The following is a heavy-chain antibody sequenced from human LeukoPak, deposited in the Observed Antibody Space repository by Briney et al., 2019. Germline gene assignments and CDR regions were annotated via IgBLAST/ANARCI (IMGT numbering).Heavy chain of an antibody. CDR2: IYYSGST. Sequence: PSETLSLTCTVSGGSISSSSYYWGWIRQPPGKGLEWIGSIYYSGSTYHNPSLKSRVTMSIDTSKNQFSLNLYSVTAADTAVYYCATNYTAVSAFDSWGQGTLVTVSS. CDR3: ATNYTAVSAFDS. CDR1: GGSISSSSYY. V-gene: IGHV4-39*07. D-gene: IGHD6-19*01. J-gene: IGHJ4*02.